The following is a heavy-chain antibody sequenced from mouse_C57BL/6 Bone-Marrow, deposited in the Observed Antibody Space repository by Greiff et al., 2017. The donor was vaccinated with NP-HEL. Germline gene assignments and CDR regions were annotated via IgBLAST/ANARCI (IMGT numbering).Heavy chain of an antibody. CDR2: IRNKANGYTT. CDR1: GFTFTDYY. J-gene: IGHJ4*01. D-gene: IGHD1-1*01. CDR3: ARYGHNLLVDY. V-gene: IGHV7-3*01. Sequence: EVHLVESGGGLVQPGGSLSLSCAASGFTFTDYYMSWVRQPPGKALEWLGFIRNKANGYTTEYSASVKGRFTISRDNSQSILYLQMNALRAEDSATYYCARYGHNLLVDYWGQGTSVTVSS.